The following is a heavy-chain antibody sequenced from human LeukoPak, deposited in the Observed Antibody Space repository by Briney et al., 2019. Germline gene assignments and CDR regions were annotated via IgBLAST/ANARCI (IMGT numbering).Heavy chain of an antibody. J-gene: IGHJ5*02. D-gene: IGHD6-13*01. V-gene: IGHV4-59*01. CDR3: ARTGIAAARRSWFDP. CDR1: GGSISSYY. CDR2: IYYSGST. Sequence: SETLSLTCTVSGGSISSYYWSWIRQPPGKGLEWIGYIYYSGSTNYNPSLKSRVTISVDTSKNQFSLKLSSVTAADTAVYYCARTGIAAARRSWFDPWGQGTLVTVSS.